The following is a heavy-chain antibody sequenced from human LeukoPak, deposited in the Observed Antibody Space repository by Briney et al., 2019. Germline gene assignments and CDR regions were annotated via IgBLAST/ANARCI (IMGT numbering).Heavy chain of an antibody. Sequence: GASVKVSCKASGYTFTSYDINWVRQATGQGLEWMGWMNPNSGNTGYAQKFQGRVTITRNTSISTAYMELSSLRSEDTAVYYCAREKLDPYYYYMDVWGKGTTVTVSS. CDR1: GYTFTSYD. CDR3: AREKLDPYYYYMDV. V-gene: IGHV1-8*03. J-gene: IGHJ6*03. CDR2: MNPNSGNT. D-gene: IGHD1-7*01.